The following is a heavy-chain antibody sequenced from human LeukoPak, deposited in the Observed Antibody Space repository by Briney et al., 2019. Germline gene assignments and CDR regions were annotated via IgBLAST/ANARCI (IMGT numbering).Heavy chain of an antibody. V-gene: IGHV3-23*01. CDR1: GFTFSSYA. D-gene: IGHD3-10*01. CDR2: ISGNGGST. CDR3: AKVILRAFDY. J-gene: IGHJ4*02. Sequence: GGSLRLSCAASGFTFSSYAMSCVRQAPGKGLEWVSGISGNGGSTYYADSVKGRFTISRDNSKNTLFLQMNSLRAEDTAVYYCAKVILRAFDYWGQGTLVTVSS.